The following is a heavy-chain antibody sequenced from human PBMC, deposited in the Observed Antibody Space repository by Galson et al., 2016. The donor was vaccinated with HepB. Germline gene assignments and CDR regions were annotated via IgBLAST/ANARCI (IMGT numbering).Heavy chain of an antibody. CDR2: ISSSSDEI. CDR3: ARDWGGGAFDV. J-gene: IGHJ3*01. V-gene: IGHV3-11*06. CDR1: GFNLREYA. D-gene: IGHD7-27*01. Sequence: SLRLSCAASGFNLREYAMSWIRQAPGKGLEWVSKISSSSDEIRYADSLKGRFTISRDNARSSLFLQMTSLRAEDTAVYYCARDWGGGAFDVWGQGTLVIVSS.